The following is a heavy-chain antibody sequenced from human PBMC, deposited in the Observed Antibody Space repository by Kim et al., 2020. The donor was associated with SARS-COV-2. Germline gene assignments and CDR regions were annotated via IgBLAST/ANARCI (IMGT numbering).Heavy chain of an antibody. Sequence: SETLSLTCTVSGGSISSSSYYWGWIRQPPGKGLEWIGSIYYSGSTYYNPSLKSRVTISVDTSKNQFSLKLSSVTTADTAVYYCARLSPTTVVNDAFDIWGQGTMVTVSS. CDR2: IYYSGST. CDR1: GGSISSSSYY. V-gene: IGHV4-39*01. J-gene: IGHJ3*02. D-gene: IGHD4-17*01. CDR3: ARLSPTTVVNDAFDI.